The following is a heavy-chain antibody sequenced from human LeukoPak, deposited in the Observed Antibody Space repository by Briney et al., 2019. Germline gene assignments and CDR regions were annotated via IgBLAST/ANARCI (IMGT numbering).Heavy chain of an antibody. CDR3: ARGVYGDYPLEGSYYFDF. CDR2: ITGNGNYI. Sequence: PGGSLRLSCAASGFTFSTYAMTWVRQAPGKGLEWVSSITGNGNYIYYADSVKGRFTISRDNAKNSLFLQMNSLRAEDTAVYFCARGVYGDYPLEGSYYFDFWGQGTLVTVSS. CDR1: GFTFSTYA. D-gene: IGHD4-17*01. J-gene: IGHJ4*02. V-gene: IGHV3-21*01.